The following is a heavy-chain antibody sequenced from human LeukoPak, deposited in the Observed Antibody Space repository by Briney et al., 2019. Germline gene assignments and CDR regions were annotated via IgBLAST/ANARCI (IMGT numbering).Heavy chain of an antibody. CDR2: IIPIFGTA. CDR3: ARMYSSGWPFDY. CDR1: GGTFSSYA. J-gene: IGHJ4*02. D-gene: IGHD6-19*01. V-gene: IGHV1-69*05. Sequence: SVKVSCKASGGTFSSYAISWVRQAPGQGLEWMGGIIPIFGTANYAQKFQGRVTITTDESTSIAYMELSSLRSEDTAVYYCARMYSSGWPFDYWGQGTLVTVSS.